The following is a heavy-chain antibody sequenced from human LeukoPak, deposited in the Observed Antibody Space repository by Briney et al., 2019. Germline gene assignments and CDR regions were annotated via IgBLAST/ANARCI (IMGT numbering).Heavy chain of an antibody. Sequence: GASVKVSCKASGYIFTTYAMHWVRQAPRQRLEWMGWINTGNGNTKYSQEFQGRVTITRDTSASTVYMELSSLRSDDVAVYYCAGGIRVNWFDPWGQGTLVTVSS. CDR1: GYIFTTYA. D-gene: IGHD3-16*01. J-gene: IGHJ5*02. CDR2: INTGNGNT. CDR3: AGGIRVNWFDP. V-gene: IGHV1-3*03.